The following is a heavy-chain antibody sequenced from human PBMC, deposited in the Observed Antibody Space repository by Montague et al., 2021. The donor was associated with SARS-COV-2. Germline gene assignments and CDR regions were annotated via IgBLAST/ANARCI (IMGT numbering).Heavy chain of an antibody. CDR1: GGSLSGYY. CDR2: INHSRST. CDR3: AREGIGCNSCLGY. J-gene: IGHJ4*02. D-gene: IGHD2-2*01. V-gene: IGHV4-34*01. Sequence: SETLSPTCAVYGGSLSGYYWSWIRQDPGKGLEWIGEINHSRSTNYNPSLKSRVTMSLDTSKNQFSLNLSSVTAADTAVYYCAREGIGCNSCLGYWGQGTLVTVSS.